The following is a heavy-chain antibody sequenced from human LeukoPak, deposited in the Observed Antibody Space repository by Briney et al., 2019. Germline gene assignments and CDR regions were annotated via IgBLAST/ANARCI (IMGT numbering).Heavy chain of an antibody. Sequence: PSQTLSLTCTASGGSISSGNYYWSWIRHPAGKGREGIGLIYTSGNTMYHPSLKSRVTISIDTSKSQFSLKLTSVTAADTALYYCARGVGSSESNWFDPWGQGTLATVSS. CDR1: GGSISSGNYY. D-gene: IGHD1-26*01. V-gene: IGHV4-61*02. CDR3: ARGVGSSESNWFDP. CDR2: IYTSGNT. J-gene: IGHJ5*02.